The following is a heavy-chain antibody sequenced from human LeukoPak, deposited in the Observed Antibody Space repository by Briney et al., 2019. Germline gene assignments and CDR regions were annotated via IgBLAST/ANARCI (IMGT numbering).Heavy chain of an antibody. J-gene: IGHJ6*03. CDR1: GFTFSSYW. Sequence: GGSLRLSCAASGFTFSSYWMSWVRQAPGKGLEWVANIKQDGSEKYYVDSVKGRFTISRDNAKNSLYLQMNSLRAEDTAVYYCARDGDYLVYYYYMDVWGKGTTVTVSS. CDR3: ARDGDYLVYYYYMDV. D-gene: IGHD4-17*01. CDR2: IKQDGSEK. V-gene: IGHV3-7*03.